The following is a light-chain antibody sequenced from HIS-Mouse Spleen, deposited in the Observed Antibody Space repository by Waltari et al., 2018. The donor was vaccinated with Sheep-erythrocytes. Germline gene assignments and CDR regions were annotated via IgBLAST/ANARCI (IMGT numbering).Light chain of an antibody. CDR1: SSDVGGYNY. J-gene: IGLJ1*01. V-gene: IGLV2-11*01. CDR3: CSYAGSYNHV. Sequence: QSALTQPRSVSGSPGQSVTISCTGTSSDVGGYNYVSWYQQHPGKAPKLMIYDVSKRTSGGPDRFSGSKSGNTASLTISGRQAEDEADYYCCSYAGSYNHVFATGTKVTVL. CDR2: DVS.